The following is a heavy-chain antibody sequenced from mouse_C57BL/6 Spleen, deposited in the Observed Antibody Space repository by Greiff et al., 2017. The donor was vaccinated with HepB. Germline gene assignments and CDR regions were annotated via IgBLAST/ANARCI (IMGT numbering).Heavy chain of an antibody. CDR2: IHPNSGST. D-gene: IGHD1-1*01. J-gene: IGHJ4*01. CDR3: ARSYCYDAIDY. CDR1: GYTFTSYW. V-gene: IGHV1-64*01. Sequence: QVQLQQPGAELVKPGASVKLSCKASGYTFTSYWMHWVKQRPGQGLEWIGMIHPNSGSTNYNEKFKSKATLTVDKSSSTAYMQLSSLTSEDSAVYYCARSYCYDAIDYWGQGTSVTVSS.